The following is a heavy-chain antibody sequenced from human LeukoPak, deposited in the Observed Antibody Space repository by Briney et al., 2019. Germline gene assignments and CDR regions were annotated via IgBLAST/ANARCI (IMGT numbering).Heavy chain of an antibody. J-gene: IGHJ4*02. CDR1: GYSFTSYW. Sequence: GESLKISCKGSGYSFTSYWIGWVRQMPGKGLEWMGIIYPGDSDTRYSPSFQGQVTISADKSISTAYLQWSSLKASDTALYYCARLRGRTRLGYCSSTSCYLDYWGQGTLVTVSS. D-gene: IGHD2-2*01. CDR3: ARLRGRTRLGYCSSTSCYLDY. V-gene: IGHV5-51*01. CDR2: IYPGDSDT.